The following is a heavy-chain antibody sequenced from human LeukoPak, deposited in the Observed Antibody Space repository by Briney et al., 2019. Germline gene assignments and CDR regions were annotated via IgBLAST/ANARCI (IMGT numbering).Heavy chain of an antibody. J-gene: IGHJ5*02. CDR2: ISYDGSNK. V-gene: IGHV3-30*04. CDR1: GFTFSSDA. Sequence: GGSLRLFCAASGFTFSSDAMSWVRQAPGKGLEWVAVISYDGSNKYYADSVKGRFTVSRDNSKNTLYLQMNSLRAEDTAVYYCARSLTTFSWFDPWGQGTLVTVSS. D-gene: IGHD3-10*02. CDR3: ARSLTTFSWFDP.